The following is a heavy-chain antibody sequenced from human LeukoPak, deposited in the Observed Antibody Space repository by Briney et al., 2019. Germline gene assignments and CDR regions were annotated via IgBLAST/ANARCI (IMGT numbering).Heavy chain of an antibody. J-gene: IGHJ4*02. CDR3: ARKVCSGGSCYNDY. Sequence: PSETLSLTCTVSGGSISTYYWSWIRQPAGQGLEWIGRIYTSGSSNYNPSLKSRVTISVDTSKNQFSLKLSSVTATDTAVYYCARKVCSGGSCYNDYWGQGTLVTVSS. V-gene: IGHV4-4*07. CDR2: IYTSGSS. D-gene: IGHD2-15*01. CDR1: GGSISTYY.